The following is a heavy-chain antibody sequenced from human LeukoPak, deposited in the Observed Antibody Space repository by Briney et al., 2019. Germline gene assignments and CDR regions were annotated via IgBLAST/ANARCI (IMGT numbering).Heavy chain of an antibody. CDR3: AREGVRGVIITPFDY. CDR1: GYTSTSYG. D-gene: IGHD3-10*01. J-gene: IGHJ4*02. Sequence: ASVKVSCKASGYTSTSYGISWVRQAPGQGLEWMGWISAYNGNTNYAQKLQGRVTMTTDTSTSTAYMELRSLRSDDTAVYYCAREGVRGVIITPFDYWGQGTLVTVSS. V-gene: IGHV1-18*01. CDR2: ISAYNGNT.